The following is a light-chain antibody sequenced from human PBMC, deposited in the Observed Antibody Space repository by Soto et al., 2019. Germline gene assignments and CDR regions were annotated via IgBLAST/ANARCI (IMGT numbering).Light chain of an antibody. CDR2: DVS. CDR3: SSYTSSGSLGV. J-gene: IGLJ1*01. Sequence: QSLLTQPASVSGSPGQSITISCTGASSDVGGYKYVSWYQQQPGKAPKVMIYDVSNRPSGVSNRFSGSKSANTASLTISGLQAEDEADYYCSSYTSSGSLGVFGTGTKDTVL. CDR1: SSDVGGYKY. V-gene: IGLV2-14*01.